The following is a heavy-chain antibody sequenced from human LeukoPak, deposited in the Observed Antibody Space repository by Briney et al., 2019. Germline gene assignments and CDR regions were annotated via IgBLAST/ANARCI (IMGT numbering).Heavy chain of an antibody. J-gene: IGHJ4*02. CDR2: IYYSGST. D-gene: IGHD2-15*01. Sequence: SETLSLTCTVSSGSISSGGYYWSWIRQHPGKGLEWIGYIYYSGSTYYNPSLKSRVTISVDTSKNQFSLKLSSVTAADTAVYYCARVDSGGSSPPFDYWGQGTLVTVSS. CDR1: SGSISSGGYY. V-gene: IGHV4-31*03. CDR3: ARVDSGGSSPPFDY.